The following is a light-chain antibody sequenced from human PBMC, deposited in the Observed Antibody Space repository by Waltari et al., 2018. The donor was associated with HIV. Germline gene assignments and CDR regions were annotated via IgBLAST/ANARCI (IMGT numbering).Light chain of an antibody. CDR1: SSDVGGYNY. J-gene: IGLJ2*01. V-gene: IGLV2-14*01. Sequence: QSALTQPASVSGSPGQSITISCTGTSSDVGGYNYVSWYQQHPGKAPKLIIYEVSNRPSGVSHRFSGSKSGTSASLAISGLQSEDEADYYCAAWDDSLNGVLFGGGTKLTVL. CDR3: AAWDDSLNGVL. CDR2: EVS.